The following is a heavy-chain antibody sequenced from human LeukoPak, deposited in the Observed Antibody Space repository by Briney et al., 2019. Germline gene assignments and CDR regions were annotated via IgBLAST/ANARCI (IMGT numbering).Heavy chain of an antibody. J-gene: IGHJ3*02. V-gene: IGHV3-43*02. Sequence: WGSLRLSCAASGFTFDDYAMHWVRQAPGKGLEWVSLLSGDGGSTYYADSVKGRFTISRDNSKNSLYLQMNSLRTEDTALYYCAKDLGTMIVVGWAFDIWGQGTMVTV. CDR3: AKDLGTMIVVGWAFDI. D-gene: IGHD3-22*01. CDR1: GFTFDDYA. CDR2: LSGDGGST.